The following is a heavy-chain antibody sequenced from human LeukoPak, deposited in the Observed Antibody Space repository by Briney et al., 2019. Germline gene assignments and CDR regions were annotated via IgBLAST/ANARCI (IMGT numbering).Heavy chain of an antibody. CDR2: IYYSGST. J-gene: IGHJ4*02. CDR3: ARLAVAGLWHLDY. V-gene: IGHV4-39*01. Sequence: PSETLSLTCTVSGGSISSSSYCWGWIRQPPGKGLEWIGSIYYSGSTYYNPSLKSRVTISVDTSKNQFSLKLSSVTAADTAVYYSARLAVAGLWHLDYWGQGTLVTVSS. CDR1: GGSISSSSYC. D-gene: IGHD6-19*01.